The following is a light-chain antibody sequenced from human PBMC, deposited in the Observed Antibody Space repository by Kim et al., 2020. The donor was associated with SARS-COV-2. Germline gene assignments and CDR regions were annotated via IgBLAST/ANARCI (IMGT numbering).Light chain of an antibody. Sequence: WSPGERATLACRASQSVSSYLAWYQQKPGQAPRLLIYDASNRATGIPARFSGSGSGTDFALTISSLEPEDFAVYYCQQRSNWPLTFGGGTKVDIK. J-gene: IGKJ4*01. CDR1: QSVSSY. V-gene: IGKV3-11*01. CDR2: DAS. CDR3: QQRSNWPLT.